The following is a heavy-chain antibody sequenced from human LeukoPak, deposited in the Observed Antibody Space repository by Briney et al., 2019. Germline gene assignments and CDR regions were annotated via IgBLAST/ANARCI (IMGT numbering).Heavy chain of an antibody. CDR2: IYSGGTT. CDR1: GFTFSSYE. V-gene: IGHV3-53*01. J-gene: IGHJ4*02. CDR3: ARRAGGYSHPYDY. Sequence: GGSLRLSCAASGFTFSSYEMNWVRQAPGKGLEWVSLIYSGGTTYYADSVKGRFTISRDNSKNALYLQMNSLRAEDTAVYYCARRAGGYSHPYDYWGQGILVTVSS. D-gene: IGHD4-23*01.